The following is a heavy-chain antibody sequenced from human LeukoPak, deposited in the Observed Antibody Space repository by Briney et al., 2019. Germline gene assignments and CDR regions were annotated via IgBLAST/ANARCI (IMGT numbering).Heavy chain of an antibody. CDR2: IYYSGST. D-gene: IGHD6-13*01. Sequence: SETLSLTCTVSGVSISSGGYYWSWIRQHPGKGLEWIGYIYYSGSTYYNPSLKSRVTISVDTSKNQFSLKLSSVTAADTAVYYCARVDSSSASFDYWGQGTLVTVSS. V-gene: IGHV4-31*03. CDR3: ARVDSSSASFDY. CDR1: GVSISSGGYY. J-gene: IGHJ4*02.